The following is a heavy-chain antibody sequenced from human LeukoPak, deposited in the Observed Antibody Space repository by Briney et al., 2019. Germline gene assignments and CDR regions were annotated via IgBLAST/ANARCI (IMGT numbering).Heavy chain of an antibody. CDR3: ATGYLTIFGVDSSLDY. J-gene: IGHJ4*02. Sequence: ASVKVSCKVSGYTLTELSMHWVRQAPGKRLEWMGGFDPEDGETIYAQKFQGRVTMTEDTSTDTAYMELSSLRSEDTAVYYCATGYLTIFGVDSSLDYWGQGTLVTVSS. V-gene: IGHV1-24*01. CDR2: FDPEDGET. CDR1: GYTLTELS. D-gene: IGHD3-3*01.